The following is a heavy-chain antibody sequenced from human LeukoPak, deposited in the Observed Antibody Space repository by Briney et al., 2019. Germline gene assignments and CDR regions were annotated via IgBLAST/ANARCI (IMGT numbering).Heavy chain of an antibody. CDR2: ISYDGSNK. CDR1: GFTFSSYA. V-gene: IGHV3-30-3*01. CDR3: ARGGGEYRQQPINY. D-gene: IGHD6-13*01. Sequence: SGGSLRLSCAASGFTFSSYAMRWVRQAPGKGLEWVAVISYDGSNKYYADSVKGRFTISRDNSKNTLYLQMNSLRAEDTAVYYCARGGGEYRQQPINYWGQGTLVTVSS. J-gene: IGHJ4*02.